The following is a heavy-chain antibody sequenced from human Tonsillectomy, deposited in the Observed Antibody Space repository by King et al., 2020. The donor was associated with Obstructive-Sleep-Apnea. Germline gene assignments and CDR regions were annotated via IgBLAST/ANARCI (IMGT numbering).Heavy chain of an antibody. V-gene: IGHV3-23*04. CDR1: GFTFRSYA. CDR3: AKDSMDYDTLTGPADY. D-gene: IGHD3-9*01. J-gene: IGHJ4*02. CDR2: PGGSGGLT. Sequence: VQLVESGGDLVQPGGSLRLSCSASGFTFRSYAMSGGRQAAGEGLEWVSWPGGSGGLTYYADSVQGRFTISRDKPKNTVCLQMNSLRAEDTAVYYCAKDSMDYDTLTGPADYWGQGTLVTVSS.